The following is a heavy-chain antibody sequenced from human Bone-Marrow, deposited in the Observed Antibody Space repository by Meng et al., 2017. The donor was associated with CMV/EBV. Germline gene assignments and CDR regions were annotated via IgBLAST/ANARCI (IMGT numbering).Heavy chain of an antibody. CDR3: ARVMGGREGYYYYGMDV. D-gene: IGHD2-8*01. J-gene: IGHJ6*02. Sequence: GESLKISCAASGFTFSDYYMSWIRQAPGKGLEWVSYISSSGSTIYYADSVKSRFTISRDNAKNSLYLQMNSLRAEDTAVYYCARVMGGREGYYYYGMDVWGQGTTVTVSS. CDR1: GFTFSDYY. CDR2: ISSSGSTI. V-gene: IGHV3-11*04.